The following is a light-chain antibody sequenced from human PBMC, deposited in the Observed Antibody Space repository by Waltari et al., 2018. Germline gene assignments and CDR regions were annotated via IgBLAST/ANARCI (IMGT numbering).Light chain of an antibody. CDR2: DVT. V-gene: IGLV2-14*03. Sequence: QSALTQPASVSGSPGQSITISCTGTSSDVGGYNYVSWYHQHPGRAPKLMIYDVTKQPSCVPTRFSGSKSGHTASLAISGLQDEDEADYYCCSYPSSRTWVFCGGTKLSVL. J-gene: IGLJ3*02. CDR1: SSDVGGYNY. CDR3: CSYPSSRTWV.